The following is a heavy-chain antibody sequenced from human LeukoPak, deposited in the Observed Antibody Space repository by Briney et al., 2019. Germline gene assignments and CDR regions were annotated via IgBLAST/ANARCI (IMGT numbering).Heavy chain of an antibody. CDR3: AREMNSGYDEGGLEY. D-gene: IGHD5-12*01. Sequence: GASVKVSCKASGYTFTGYHMHWVRQAPGQGLEWMGWINPNSGGTNYAQKFQGRVTMTRDTSISTAYMELSRLRSDDTAVYYCAREMNSGYDEGGLEYWGQGTLVTVSS. CDR2: INPNSGGT. CDR1: GYTFTGYH. J-gene: IGHJ4*02. V-gene: IGHV1-2*02.